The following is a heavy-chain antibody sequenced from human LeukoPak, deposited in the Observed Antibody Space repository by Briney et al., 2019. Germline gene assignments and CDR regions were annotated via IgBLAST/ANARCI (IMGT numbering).Heavy chain of an antibody. CDR2: FYYSGST. J-gene: IGHJ4*02. CDR1: GGSISSYY. V-gene: IGHV4-59*01. D-gene: IGHD6-13*01. CDR3: ARAGSSWYSLDY. Sequence: SETLSLTCTVSGGSISSYYWSWIRQPPGKGLEWIGYFYYSGSTNYNPSLRSRVTISVDTSKSQFSLKLSSVTAADTAVYYCARAGSSWYSLDYWGQGTLVTVSS.